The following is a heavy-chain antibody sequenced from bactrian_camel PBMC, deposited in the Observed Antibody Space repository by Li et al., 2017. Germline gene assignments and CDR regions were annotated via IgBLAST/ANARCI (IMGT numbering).Heavy chain of an antibody. V-gene: IGHV3S1*01. Sequence: HVQLVESGGGSVQAGGSLRLSCAGSGYTYNAYCMAWFRQAPGKEREGLAVIYTAAGNTFSADSVKGRFTISQDDANNTVYLQMDSLKAEDTATYYCAATRGQGTQVTVS. J-gene: IGHJ4*01. CDR2: IYTAAGNT. CDR1: GYTYNAYC. D-gene: IGHD2*01.